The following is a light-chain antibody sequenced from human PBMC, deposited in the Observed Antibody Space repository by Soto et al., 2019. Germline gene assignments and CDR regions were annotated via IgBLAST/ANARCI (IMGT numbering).Light chain of an antibody. CDR3: MQATQLRT. CDR2: KVS. CDR1: QSLVHTDGDTY. Sequence: DIVLTQTPLSSPVTLGQPASISCRSSQSLVHTDGDTYLNWLQQRPGQPPRLLIYKVSNRFSGXPAXFSGSGAGTDFTLKISRVEAEDVGIYYCMQATQLRTFGQGTKVEIK. J-gene: IGKJ1*01. V-gene: IGKV2-24*01.